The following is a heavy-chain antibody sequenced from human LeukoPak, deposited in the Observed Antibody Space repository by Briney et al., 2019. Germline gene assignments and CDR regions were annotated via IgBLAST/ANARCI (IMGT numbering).Heavy chain of an antibody. V-gene: IGHV3-23*01. CDR1: GFTFTTYT. CDR3: AVAQPAVSYYFDY. CDR2: IYGDASKT. Sequence: PGGSLRLSCAASGFTFTTYTISWVRQAPGKGLEWVSSIYGDASKTFYADSVRGRFTISRDNSKNTLYLQMNSLRAEDTAVYYCAVAQPAVSYYFDYWGQGTLVTVSS. J-gene: IGHJ4*02. D-gene: IGHD5-12*01.